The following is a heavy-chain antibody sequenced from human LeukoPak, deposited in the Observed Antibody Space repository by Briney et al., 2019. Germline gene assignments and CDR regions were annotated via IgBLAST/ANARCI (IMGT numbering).Heavy chain of an antibody. CDR3: ARDGRIQLWYYYYYMDV. CDR2: ISYDGSNK. V-gene: IGHV3-30*04. Sequence: GGSLRLSCAASGFTFSSYAMHWVRQAPGKGLDWVAVISYDGSNKYYADSVKGRFTISRDNSKNTLYLQMNSLRAEDTAVYYCARDGRIQLWYYYYYMDVWGKGTTVTVSS. J-gene: IGHJ6*03. D-gene: IGHD5-18*01. CDR1: GFTFSSYA.